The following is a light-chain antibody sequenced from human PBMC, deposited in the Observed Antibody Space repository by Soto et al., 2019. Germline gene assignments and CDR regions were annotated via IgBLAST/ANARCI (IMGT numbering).Light chain of an antibody. J-gene: IGKJ2*01. CDR3: MQALLSPFT. CDR2: LGS. CDR1: QSLLHSNGYNY. V-gene: IGKV2-28*01. Sequence: DIVMTQSPLSLPVTPGEPASISCMSNQSLLHSNGYNYLDWYLQKPGQSPHLLIYLGSNRASGVPDRFSGSGSGTDFTLRISRVEAEDVGVYYCMQALLSPFTFGQGTKLDIK.